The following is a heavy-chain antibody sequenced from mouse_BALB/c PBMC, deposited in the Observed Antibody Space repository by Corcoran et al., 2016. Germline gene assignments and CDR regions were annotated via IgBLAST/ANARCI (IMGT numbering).Heavy chain of an antibody. CDR2: INTYTGEP. CDR3: ARFCYDYRDFDY. Sequence: QIQLVQSGPELKKPGETVKISCKASGYTFTNYGMNWVKQAPGKGLKWMGWINTYTGEPTYADDFKGRFAFSLETSASTAYLQINNLKNEDTATYFGARFCYDYRDFDYWGQGTTLTVSS. J-gene: IGHJ2*01. D-gene: IGHD2-4*01. CDR1: GYTFTNYG. V-gene: IGHV9-3-1*01.